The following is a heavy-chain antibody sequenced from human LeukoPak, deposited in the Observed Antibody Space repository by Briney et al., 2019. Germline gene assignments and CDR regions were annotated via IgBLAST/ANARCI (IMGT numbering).Heavy chain of an antibody. CDR2: IYYSGST. CDR1: GGSISNYF. Sequence: SETLSLTCTVSGGSISNYFWSWIRQPPGKGLEWIGYIYYSGSTNYNPSLKSRVTISVDTSKNQFSLKLGSVTAADTAVYYCAREVPYCGGDCYSHFDYWGQGTLVTVSS. V-gene: IGHV4-59*01. CDR3: AREVPYCGGDCYSHFDY. D-gene: IGHD2-21*02. J-gene: IGHJ4*02.